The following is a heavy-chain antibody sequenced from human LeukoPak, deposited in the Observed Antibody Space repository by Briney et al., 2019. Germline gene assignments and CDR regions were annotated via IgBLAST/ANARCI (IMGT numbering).Heavy chain of an antibody. J-gene: IGHJ2*01. Sequence: PGGSLRLSCAASGFTFSSYDMHWVRQATGKGLEWVSAIGTAGDTYYPGSVKGRFTISRENAKNSLYLQMNSLRAGDTAVYYCARVSSRWRHWYFDVSRRGTLVTVHS. CDR1: GFTFSSYD. CDR3: ARVSSRWRHWYFDV. CDR2: IGTAGDT. V-gene: IGHV3-13*01. D-gene: IGHD6-13*01.